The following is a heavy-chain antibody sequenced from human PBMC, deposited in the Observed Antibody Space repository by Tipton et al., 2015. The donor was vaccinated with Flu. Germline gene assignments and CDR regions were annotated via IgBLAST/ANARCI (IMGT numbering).Heavy chain of an antibody. J-gene: IGHJ6*02. CDR2: ISAYTGNT. D-gene: IGHD3-16*01. Sequence: QLVQSGAEVKKPGASVKVSCKASGYTFTSYGISWVRQAPGQGLEWMGWISAYTGNTNYAQKLQGRVTMTTDTSTSTAYMELRSVRSDERAVYYGGGVGGGGVRNFYYGMDVWGQGTTVTVSS. CDR3: GGVGGGGVRNFYYGMDV. V-gene: IGHV1-18*01. CDR1: GYTFTSYG.